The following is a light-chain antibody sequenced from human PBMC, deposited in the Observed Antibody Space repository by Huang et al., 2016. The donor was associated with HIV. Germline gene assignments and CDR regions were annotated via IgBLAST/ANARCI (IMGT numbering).Light chain of an antibody. CDR2: RTS. CDR1: QSINNN. J-gene: IGKJ2*01. CDR3: QQSSNWPPIYT. Sequence: EVVMTQSPDTLSVSPRERATVSCKTSQSINNNLAWYQQKPGQAPRLLIYRTSTRATGVPARVSGGGSGTEFTLTSSSLQSEDFGIYYCQQSSNWPPIYTFGQGTKLEI. V-gene: IGKV3-15*01.